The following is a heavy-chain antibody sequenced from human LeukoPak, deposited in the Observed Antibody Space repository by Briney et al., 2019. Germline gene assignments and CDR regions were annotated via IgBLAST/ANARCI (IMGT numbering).Heavy chain of an antibody. CDR2: INAGNGNT. V-gene: IGHV1-3*01. Sequence: ASVKVSCKASGYTFTSYAMHWVRQAPGQRLEWMGWINAGNGNTKYSQKFQGRVTITRDTSASTAYMELSSLRSEDTAAYYCARDSGDIVAIELDYWGQGTLVTVSS. CDR3: ARDSGDIVAIELDY. CDR1: GYTFTSYA. J-gene: IGHJ4*02. D-gene: IGHD5-12*01.